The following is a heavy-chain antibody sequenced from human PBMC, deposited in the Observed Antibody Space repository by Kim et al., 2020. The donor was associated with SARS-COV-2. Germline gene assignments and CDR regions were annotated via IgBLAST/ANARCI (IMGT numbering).Heavy chain of an antibody. V-gene: IGHV3-30*18. CDR3: AKDHSPFGVVIIRYYYYGMDV. D-gene: IGHD3-3*01. Sequence: GGSLRLSCAASGFTFSSYGMHWVRQAPGKGLEWVAVISYDGSNKYYADSVKGRFTISRDNSKNTLYLQMNSLRAEDTAVYYCAKDHSPFGVVIIRYYYYGMDVWGQGTTVTVSS. CDR1: GFTFSSYG. J-gene: IGHJ6*02. CDR2: ISYDGSNK.